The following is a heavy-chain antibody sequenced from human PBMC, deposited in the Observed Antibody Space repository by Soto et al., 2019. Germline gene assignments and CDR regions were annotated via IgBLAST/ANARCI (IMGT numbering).Heavy chain of an antibody. V-gene: IGHV4-34*01. J-gene: IGHJ5*02. D-gene: IGHD3-9*01. CDR3: ARGNLRYFDWLLSCNWFDP. Sequence: PSETLSLTCAVYGGSFSGYYWSWIRQPPGKGLEWIGEINHSGSTNYNPSLKSRVTISVDTSKNQFSLKLSSVTAADTAVYYCARGNLRYFDWLLSCNWFDPWGQGTLVTVSS. CDR2: INHSGST. CDR1: GGSFSGYY.